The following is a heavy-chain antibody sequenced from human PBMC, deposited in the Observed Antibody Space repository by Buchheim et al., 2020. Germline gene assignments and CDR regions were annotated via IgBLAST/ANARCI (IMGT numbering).Heavy chain of an antibody. V-gene: IGHV3-74*01. CDR1: GFTFSSYW. Sequence: EVQLVESGGGLVQPGGSLRLSCAASGFTFSSYWMHWVRQAPGKGLVWVSRINSDGSSTSYADSVKGRFTIPRDNAKNTLYLQMNSLRAEDTAVYYCARGTGGDYDFWSGYYTEGVYFDYWGQGTL. D-gene: IGHD3-3*01. J-gene: IGHJ4*02. CDR3: ARGTGGDYDFWSGYYTEGVYFDY. CDR2: INSDGSST.